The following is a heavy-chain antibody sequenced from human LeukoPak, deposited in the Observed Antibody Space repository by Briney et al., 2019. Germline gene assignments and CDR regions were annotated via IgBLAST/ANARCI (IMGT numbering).Heavy chain of an antibody. CDR1: GFTFSSYS. CDR2: IISNSGYI. CDR3: ARDLGLRGGYDSSIYFDY. D-gene: IGHD5-12*01. J-gene: IGHJ4*02. Sequence: GGPLRLSCAASGFTFSSYSMNWFRHAPGKELQGFSSIISNSGYIYYTPSVKGRFTISKDNAKNPLYLQMNSLTAADTAVYYCARDLGLRGGYDSSIYFDYWGQGTLVTVSS. V-gene: IGHV3-21*01.